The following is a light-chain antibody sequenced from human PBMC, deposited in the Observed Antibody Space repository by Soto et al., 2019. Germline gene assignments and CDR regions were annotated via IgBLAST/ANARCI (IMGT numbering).Light chain of an antibody. Sequence: DIQMTQSPSTLSASIGDRVTITCRASQSISSWLAWYQQQPGKAPKLLIYDASILQSGVPPRFSGGGSGTQFTLTISRLQPDDFATYYCQHYNNFSPRTFGQGTKVEIK. CDR2: DAS. J-gene: IGKJ1*01. V-gene: IGKV1-5*01. CDR3: QHYNNFSPRT. CDR1: QSISSW.